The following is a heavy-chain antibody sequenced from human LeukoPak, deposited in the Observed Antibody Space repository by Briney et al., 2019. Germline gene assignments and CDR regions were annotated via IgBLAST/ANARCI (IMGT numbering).Heavy chain of an antibody. CDR3: ARVAAAGGWYDP. J-gene: IGHJ5*02. V-gene: IGHV4-34*01. CDR2: INHSGST. Sequence: SETLSLTCAVYGGSFSGYYWSWIRQPPGKGLEWIGEINHSGSTNYNPSLKSRVTISVDTSKNQFSLKLSSVTAADTAVYYCARVAAAGGWYDPWGQGTLVTVSS. CDR1: GGSFSGYY. D-gene: IGHD6-13*01.